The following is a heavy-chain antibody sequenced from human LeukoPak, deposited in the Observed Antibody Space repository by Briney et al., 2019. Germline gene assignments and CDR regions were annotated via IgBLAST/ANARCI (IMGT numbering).Heavy chain of an antibody. J-gene: IGHJ4*02. V-gene: IGHV3-30*03. CDR2: ILHDGTNK. Sequence: PGGSLRLSCAASGFTFSSYGMHWVRQAPGKGLEWVAVILHDGTNKYADSVKGRFTISRDNSKNTLYLQMIRLRVEDTAVYYCARGLMLRGVADYWGQGTLVTVSS. D-gene: IGHD3-10*01. CDR3: ARGLMLRGVADY. CDR1: GFTFSSYG.